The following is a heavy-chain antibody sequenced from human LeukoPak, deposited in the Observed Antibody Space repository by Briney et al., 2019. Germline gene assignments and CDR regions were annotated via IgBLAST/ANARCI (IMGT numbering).Heavy chain of an antibody. CDR2: IYPGDSDT. CDR3: AREYISSWDGYVDL. Sequence: GESLKISCKGSGYRFTSYWIGWVRQLPGKGLEWMGIIYPGDSDTRYSPSFQGQVTISAEKSISTAYLQWSSLKASDTAMYYCAREYISSWDGYVDLWGRGTLVTVSS. J-gene: IGHJ2*01. V-gene: IGHV5-51*01. D-gene: IGHD6-13*01. CDR1: GYRFTSYW.